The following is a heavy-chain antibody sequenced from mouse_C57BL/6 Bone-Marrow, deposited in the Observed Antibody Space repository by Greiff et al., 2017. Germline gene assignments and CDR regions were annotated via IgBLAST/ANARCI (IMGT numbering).Heavy chain of an antibody. CDR2: IHPNSGST. D-gene: IGHD2-3*01. V-gene: IGHV1-64*01. Sequence: QVQLKEFGAELVKPGASVKLSCKASGYTFTSYWMHWVKQRPGQGLEWIGMIHPNSGSTNYNEKFKSKATLTVDKSSSTAYMQLSSLTSEDSAVYYCARDDGLYYFDYWGQGTTLTVSS. J-gene: IGHJ2*01. CDR1: GYTFTSYW. CDR3: ARDDGLYYFDY.